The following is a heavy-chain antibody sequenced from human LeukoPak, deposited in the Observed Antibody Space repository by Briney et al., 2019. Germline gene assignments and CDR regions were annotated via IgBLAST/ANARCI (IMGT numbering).Heavy chain of an antibody. CDR1: GFTFSSYG. CDR3: ANLLRWEPY. Sequence: TGGSLRLSCAASGFTFSSYGMHWVRQAPGKVLEWVAVISYDGSNKYYADSVKGRFTISKDNSKNTLYLQMNSLRAEDTAVYYCANLLRWEPYWGQGTLVTVSS. D-gene: IGHD4-23*01. J-gene: IGHJ4*02. CDR2: ISYDGSNK. V-gene: IGHV3-30*18.